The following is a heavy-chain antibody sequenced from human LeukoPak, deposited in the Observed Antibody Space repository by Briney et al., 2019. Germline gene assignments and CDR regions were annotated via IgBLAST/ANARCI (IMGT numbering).Heavy chain of an antibody. D-gene: IGHD3-16*02. CDR2: ISAYNGNT. V-gene: IGHV1-18*01. CDR1: GYTFTSYG. J-gene: IGHJ4*02. CDR3: ATIDRDYVWGSYRYRHDY. Sequence: ASVKVSCKASGYTFTSYGISWVRQAPGQGLEWMGWISAYNGNTNYAQKLQGRVTMTTDTSTSTAYMELSSLRSEDTAVYYCATIDRDYVWGSYRYRHDYWGQGTLVTVSS.